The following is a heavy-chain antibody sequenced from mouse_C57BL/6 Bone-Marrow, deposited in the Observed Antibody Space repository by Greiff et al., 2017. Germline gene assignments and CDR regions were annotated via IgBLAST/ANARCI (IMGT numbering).Heavy chain of an antibody. CDR2: LSNLAYSI. J-gene: IGHJ4*01. V-gene: IGHV5-15*01. CDR3: ARPMYY. CDR1: GFTFSDYG. Sequence: DVMLVESGGGLVQPGGSLKLSCAASGFTFSDYGMAWVRQAPRKGPEWVAFLSNLAYSIYYADTVTGRFTISRENAKNTLYLEMSSLRAEDTAMYYCARPMYYWGQGTSVTVSS.